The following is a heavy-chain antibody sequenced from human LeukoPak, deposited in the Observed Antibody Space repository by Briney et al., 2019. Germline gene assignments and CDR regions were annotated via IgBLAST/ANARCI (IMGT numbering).Heavy chain of an antibody. J-gene: IGHJ4*02. CDR1: GFNFSSYV. CDR2: NSWYSGSI. Sequence: SLSHFCGASGFNFSSYVMSWVRAAPGKGVEWVSGNSWYSGSIGYADSVKDQFTISIDNAKNSLYLQMNSLRAEDTALYYFAKDRYSSNWYYLDYWGQGTLVTVSS. D-gene: IGHD6-13*01. V-gene: IGHV3-9*01. CDR3: AKDRYSSNWYYLDY.